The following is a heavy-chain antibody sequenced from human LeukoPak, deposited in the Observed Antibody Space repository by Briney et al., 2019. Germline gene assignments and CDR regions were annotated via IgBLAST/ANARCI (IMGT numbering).Heavy chain of an antibody. Sequence: PGGSLRLSCAASGFTVSSNYMSWVRQAPGKGLEWVSVIYSGGSTYYADSVKGRFTISRDNSKNTLYLQMNSLRAEDTAVYYCARLWSGITIYYFDSWGQGTLVTVSS. CDR2: IYSGGST. CDR3: ARLWSGITIYYFDS. D-gene: IGHD3-10*01. CDR1: GFTVSSNY. V-gene: IGHV3-53*01. J-gene: IGHJ4*02.